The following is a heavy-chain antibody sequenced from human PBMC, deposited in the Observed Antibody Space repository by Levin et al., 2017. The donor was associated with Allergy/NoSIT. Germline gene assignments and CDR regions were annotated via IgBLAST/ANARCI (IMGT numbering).Heavy chain of an antibody. Sequence: AASVKVSCKASGYTFTSYDINWVRQATGQGLEWMGYMNPNSGKIGFAQKFQGRVTMTSDTSLSTAYMELSNLTSEDTAVYYCTRVPRESYAIWGQGTRVTVSS. V-gene: IGHV1-8*01. CDR3: TRVPRESYAI. CDR1: GYTFTSYD. J-gene: IGHJ4*02. CDR2: MNPNSGKI. D-gene: IGHD3-16*01.